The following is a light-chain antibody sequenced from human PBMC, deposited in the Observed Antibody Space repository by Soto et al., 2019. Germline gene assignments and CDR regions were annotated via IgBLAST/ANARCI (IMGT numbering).Light chain of an antibody. CDR1: QSISSNF. CDR2: GAS. CDR3: QQYGSSPYT. Sequence: EIVLTQSPGTLSLSPGERATLSCRASQSISSNFLAWYQQKPGQAPRVLIYGASSRATGIPDRFSGSGSGTAFTLTISRLEPEDFSVYCCQQYGSSPYTFGQGTKLEIK. J-gene: IGKJ2*01. V-gene: IGKV3-20*01.